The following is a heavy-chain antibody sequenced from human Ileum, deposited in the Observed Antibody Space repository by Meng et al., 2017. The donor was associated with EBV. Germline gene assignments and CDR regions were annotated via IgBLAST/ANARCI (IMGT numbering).Heavy chain of an antibody. CDR2: TYYRSKWYN. CDR3: ARDSSSSAYSPFDY. Sequence: QVQLPQSGPGLVNPSQTLSPPCAISGDRVSSNSAAWNWIRQSPSRGLEWLGRTYYRSKWYNDYAVSVKSRITINPDTSKNQFSLQLNSVTPEDTAVYYCARDSSSSAYSPFDYWGQGTLVTVSS. V-gene: IGHV6-1*01. D-gene: IGHD3-22*01. CDR1: GDRVSSNSAA. J-gene: IGHJ4*02.